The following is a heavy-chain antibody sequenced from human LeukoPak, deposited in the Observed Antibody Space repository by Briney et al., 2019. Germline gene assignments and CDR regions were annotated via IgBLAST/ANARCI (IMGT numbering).Heavy chain of an antibody. CDR1: GITLSNYG. CDR3: AKRGVVIRVFLVGFHKEAYYFES. J-gene: IGHJ4*02. D-gene: IGHD3-3*01. Sequence: AGGSLRLSCAVSGITLSNYGMSWVRQAPGKGLEWVAGISGSGGGTSYADSVKGRFTISRDNAKNTLFLQMNSLRVEDMAVYFCAKRGVVIRVFLVGFHKEAYYFESWGQGAQVTVSS. CDR2: ISGSGGGT. V-gene: IGHV3-23*01.